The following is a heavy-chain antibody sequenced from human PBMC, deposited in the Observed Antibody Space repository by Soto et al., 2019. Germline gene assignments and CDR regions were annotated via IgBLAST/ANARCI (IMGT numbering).Heavy chain of an antibody. CDR3: ARGRRYYYGSGTVPLDY. J-gene: IGHJ4*02. CDR1: GGSFSGYY. Sequence: SETLSLTCAVYGGSFSGYYWSWIRQPPGKGLEWIGEINHSGSTNYNPSLKSRVTISVDTSKNQFSLKLSSVTAADTAVYYCARGRRYYYGSGTVPLDYWGQGTLVTVSS. D-gene: IGHD3-10*01. CDR2: INHSGST. V-gene: IGHV4-34*01.